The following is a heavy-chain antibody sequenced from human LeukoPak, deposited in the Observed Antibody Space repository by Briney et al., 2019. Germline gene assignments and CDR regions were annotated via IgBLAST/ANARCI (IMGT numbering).Heavy chain of an antibody. CDR3: ARHHVALWFGEFQYNWFDP. V-gene: IGHV4-38-2*01. CDR1: GYSISSGYY. J-gene: IGHJ5*02. Sequence: SETLSLTCAVSGYSISSGYYWGWIRQPPGKGLEWIGSIYHSGSTYYNPSLKSRVTTSVDTSKNQFSLKLSSVTAADTAVNYCARHHVALWFGEFQYNWFDPWGQGTLVTVSS. CDR2: IYHSGST. D-gene: IGHD3-10*01.